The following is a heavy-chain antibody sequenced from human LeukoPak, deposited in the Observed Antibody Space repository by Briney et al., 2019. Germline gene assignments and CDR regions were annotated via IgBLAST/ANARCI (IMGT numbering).Heavy chain of an antibody. CDR1: GGSISSYY. CDR3: ARRVPLPDGPRYSSSWFLKYYFDY. CDR2: IYYSGST. V-gene: IGHV4-59*08. D-gene: IGHD6-13*01. J-gene: IGHJ4*02. Sequence: SETLSLTCTVSGGSISSYYWSWIRQPPGKGLEWIGYIYYSGSTNYNPSLKSRVTISVDTSKNQFSLKLSSVTAADTAVYYCARRVPLPDGPRYSSSWFLKYYFDYWGQGTLVTVSS.